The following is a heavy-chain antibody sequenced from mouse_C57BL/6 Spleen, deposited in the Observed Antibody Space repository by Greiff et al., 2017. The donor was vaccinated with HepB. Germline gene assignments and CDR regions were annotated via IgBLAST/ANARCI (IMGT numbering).Heavy chain of an antibody. Sequence: QVTLKESGPELVKPGASVKISCKASGYAFSSSWMNWVKQRPGKGLEWIGRIYPGDGDTNYNGKFKGKATLTADKSSSTAYMQLSSLTSEDSAVYFCARSDYYGSSPGFAYWGQGTLVTVSA. D-gene: IGHD1-1*01. CDR2: IYPGDGDT. CDR1: GYAFSSSW. J-gene: IGHJ3*01. CDR3: ARSDYYGSSPGFAY. V-gene: IGHV1-82*01.